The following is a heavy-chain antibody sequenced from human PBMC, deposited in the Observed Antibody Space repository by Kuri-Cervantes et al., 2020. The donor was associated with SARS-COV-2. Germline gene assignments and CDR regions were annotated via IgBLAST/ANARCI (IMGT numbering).Heavy chain of an antibody. CDR1: GGTFSSFG. Sequence: SVKVSCKASGGTFSSFGISWVRQAPGQGLEWMGRIIPIFHTTNFAPRFQGRLTLSAGRSTSTAYMELSGLRSEDTAVYYCALDASQYFSPTDRYYGVDVWGQGTTVTVSS. CDR3: ALDASQYFSPTDRYYGVDV. J-gene: IGHJ6*02. CDR2: IIPIFHTT. D-gene: IGHD2/OR15-2a*01. V-gene: IGHV1-69*06.